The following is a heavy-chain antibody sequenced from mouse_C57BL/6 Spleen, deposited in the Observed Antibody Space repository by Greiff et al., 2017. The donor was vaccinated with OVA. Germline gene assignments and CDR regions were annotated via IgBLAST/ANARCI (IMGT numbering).Heavy chain of an antibody. CDR1: GYTFTDYE. CDR2: IDPETGGT. Sequence: VQLQQSGAELVRPGASVTLSCTASGYTFTDYEMHWVKQTPEQGLEWIGAIDPETGGTSYNQKFKGKAILTADKSSSTAYMELRSLTSEDSAVYYCTRSINSYDSGRDYWGQGTTLTVSS. V-gene: IGHV1-15*01. CDR3: TRSINSYDSGRDY. J-gene: IGHJ2*01. D-gene: IGHD2-12*01.